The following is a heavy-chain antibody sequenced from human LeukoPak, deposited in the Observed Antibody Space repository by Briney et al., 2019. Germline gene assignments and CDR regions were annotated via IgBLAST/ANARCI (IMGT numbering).Heavy chain of an antibody. Sequence: GGSLRLSCAASGFTFSDYSMNWVRQAPGQGLEWISYIGIDSGNTNYEDSVKGRFTISEDKAKNSLYLQMNSLRVEDTAVYYCAKGHRLFAAAAPSYYFDYWGQGTLVTVSS. CDR2: IGIDSGNT. V-gene: IGHV3-48*01. J-gene: IGHJ4*02. D-gene: IGHD6-13*01. CDR3: AKGHRLFAAAAPSYYFDY. CDR1: GFTFSDYS.